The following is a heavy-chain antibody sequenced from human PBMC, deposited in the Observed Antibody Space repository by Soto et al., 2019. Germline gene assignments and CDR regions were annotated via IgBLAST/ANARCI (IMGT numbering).Heavy chain of an antibody. D-gene: IGHD4-17*01. Sequence: GGSLRLSCAASGFTFSSYAMIWVRQAPGKGLEWVSAISGSGGSTFHADSVKGRFTISRDNSKNTPYLQMNSLRAEDTAVYYCAKAVHTGPDYGFDYWGQGILVTVSS. V-gene: IGHV3-23*01. CDR2: ISGSGGST. CDR3: AKAVHTGPDYGFDY. J-gene: IGHJ4*02. CDR1: GFTFSSYA.